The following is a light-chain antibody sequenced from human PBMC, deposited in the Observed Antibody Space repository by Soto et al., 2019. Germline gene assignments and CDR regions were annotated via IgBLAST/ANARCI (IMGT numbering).Light chain of an antibody. J-gene: IGKJ1*01. CDR3: QQYGSSPWT. CDR1: QSVTSTH. V-gene: IGKV3-20*01. CDR2: AAS. Sequence: EIVLTQSPGTLSLSPGERATLSCRASQSVTSTHLAWYQQKPGQAPRLLIYAASSRATGIPDRFSCSGSGTGFTLTISRLEPEDFAVYYCQQYGSSPWTFGQGTKVEIK.